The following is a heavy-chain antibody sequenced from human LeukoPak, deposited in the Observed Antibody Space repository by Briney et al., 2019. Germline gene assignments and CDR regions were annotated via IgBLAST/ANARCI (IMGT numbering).Heavy chain of an antibody. Sequence: PSETLSLTCTVSGGSISSYYWSWIRQPAGKGLEWIGRIYTSGSTNYNPSLKSRVTMSVDTSKNQFSLKLSSVTAADTAVYYCAREGTMVRGVIYFRYFYYFGMDGLGKGPRSPSPQ. CDR1: GGSISSYY. CDR2: IYTSGST. V-gene: IGHV4-4*07. D-gene: IGHD3-10*01. CDR3: AREGTMVRGVIYFRYFYYFGMDG. J-gene: IGHJ6*01.